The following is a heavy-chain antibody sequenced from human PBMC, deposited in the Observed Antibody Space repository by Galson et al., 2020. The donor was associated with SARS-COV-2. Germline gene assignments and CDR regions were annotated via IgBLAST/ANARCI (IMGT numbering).Heavy chain of an antibody. J-gene: IGHJ4*02. V-gene: IGHV4-38-2*02. CDR3: ARARSAYKVGAPYYFDY. Sequence: SETLSLTCTVSGYSISSGYYWGWIRQPPGKGLEWIGSIYHSGSTYYNPSLKSRVTISVDTSKNQFSLKLSSVTAADTAVYYCARARSAYKVGAPYYFDYWGQGTLVTVSS. CDR1: GYSISSGYY. D-gene: IGHD1-26*01. CDR2: IYHSGST.